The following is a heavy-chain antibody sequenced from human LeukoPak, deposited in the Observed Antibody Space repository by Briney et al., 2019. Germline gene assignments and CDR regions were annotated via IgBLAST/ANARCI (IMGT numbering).Heavy chain of an antibody. CDR2: ISGSGDST. CDR1: GFTVSSNY. D-gene: IGHD2-15*01. V-gene: IGHV3-23*01. Sequence: GGSLRLSCAASGFTVSSNYMSWVRQGPGKGLECVSVISGSGDSTNYADSVKGRFTISRDNAKNSLYLQMNSLRAEDTAVYYCARVHGGYPFDHWGQGTLVTVSS. J-gene: IGHJ4*02. CDR3: ARVHGGYPFDH.